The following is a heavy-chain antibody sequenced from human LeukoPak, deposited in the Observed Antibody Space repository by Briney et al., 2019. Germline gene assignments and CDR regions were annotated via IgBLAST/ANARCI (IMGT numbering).Heavy chain of an antibody. Sequence: PSETLSLTCSVSGESISSFYWSWVRQPAGRGLEWIGRIYNGASPDYNPSLKSRLTMSVDTSMNQASLKLTSVTAADTAVYYCARDDLARLGEFYMDVWGKGTTVTIS. CDR3: ARDDLARLGEFYMDV. CDR2: IYNGASP. J-gene: IGHJ6*03. CDR1: GESISSFY. V-gene: IGHV4-4*07. D-gene: IGHD3-16*01.